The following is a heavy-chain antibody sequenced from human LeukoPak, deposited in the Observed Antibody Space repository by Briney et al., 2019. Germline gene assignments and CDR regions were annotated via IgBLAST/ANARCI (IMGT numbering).Heavy chain of an antibody. Sequence: SETLSLTCTVSGGSISSYYWGWIRQPPGKGLEWIGSIYYSGSTYYNPSLKSRVTISVDTSKNQFSLKLSSVTAADTAVYYCSGGLSSSSVSFYYWGQGTLVTVSS. D-gene: IGHD6-13*01. J-gene: IGHJ4*02. CDR1: GGSISSYY. V-gene: IGHV4-39*01. CDR2: IYYSGST. CDR3: SGGLSSSSVSFYY.